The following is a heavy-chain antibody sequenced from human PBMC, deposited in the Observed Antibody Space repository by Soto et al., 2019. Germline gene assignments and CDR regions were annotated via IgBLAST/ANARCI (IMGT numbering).Heavy chain of an antibody. D-gene: IGHD2-2*01. Sequence: GGSLRLSCAASGFTFSSYAMSWVRQAPGKGLEWVSAISGSGGSTYYADSVKGRFTIXXXXXXXXXXXXXXXXXXEDXXXXXXXXATVVPAAMYGAFDYWGQGTLVTVSS. CDR1: GFTFSSYA. V-gene: IGHV3-23*01. J-gene: IGHJ4*02. CDR3: XXATVVPAAMYGAFDY. CDR2: ISGSGGST.